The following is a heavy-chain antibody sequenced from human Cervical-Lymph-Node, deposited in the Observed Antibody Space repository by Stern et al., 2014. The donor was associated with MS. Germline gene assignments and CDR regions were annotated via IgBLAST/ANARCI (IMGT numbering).Heavy chain of an antibody. J-gene: IGHJ4*02. D-gene: IGHD3-9*01. CDR1: GYTFTSYG. V-gene: IGHV1-18*04. CDR2: IRAYNGNT. Sequence: MQLVESGAEVKKPGASVKVSCKASGYTFTSYGISWVRQAPGQGLEWMGWIRAYNGNTNYAQKLQGRVTMTTDTSTSTAYMELRSLRSDDTAVYYCARYDILTGYYRAEDYWGQGTLVTVSS. CDR3: ARYDILTGYYRAEDY.